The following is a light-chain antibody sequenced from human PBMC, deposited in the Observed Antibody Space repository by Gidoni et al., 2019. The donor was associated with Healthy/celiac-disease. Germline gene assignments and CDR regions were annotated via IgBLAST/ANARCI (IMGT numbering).Light chain of an antibody. J-gene: IGKJ3*01. CDR2: DAS. V-gene: IGKV1-33*01. CDR3: QQYDNPPPA. CDR1: QDISNY. Sequence: DIPMTQSPSSLSASIGDRVTITCQASQDISNYLNWYQQKPGKAPKLLIYDASSLETGVPSRFSGRGSGTDFTFTISSLQPEDIATYYCQQYDNPPPAFGPXTKVEIK.